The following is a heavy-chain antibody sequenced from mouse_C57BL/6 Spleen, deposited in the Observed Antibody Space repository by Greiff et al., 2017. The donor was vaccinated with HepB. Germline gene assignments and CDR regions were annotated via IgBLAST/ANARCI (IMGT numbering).Heavy chain of an antibody. CDR1: GYTFTSYS. D-gene: IGHD2-3*01. CDR2: INPSSGYT. Sequence: QVQLQQSGAELARPGASVKMSCKASGYTFTSYSMHWVKQRPGQGLEWIGYINPSSGYTKYNQKFKDKATLTADKSSSTAYMQLSSLTSEDSAVYYCARDDSSAHAMDYWGQGTSVTVSS. V-gene: IGHV1-4*01. CDR3: ARDDSSAHAMDY. J-gene: IGHJ4*01.